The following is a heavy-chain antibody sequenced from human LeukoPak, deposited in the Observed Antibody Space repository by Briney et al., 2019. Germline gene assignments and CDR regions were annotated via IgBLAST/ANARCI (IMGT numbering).Heavy chain of an antibody. CDR2: INHSGGT. CDR1: GDSFNDYF. V-gene: IGHV4-34*01. Sequence: SETLSLTCTLYGDSFNDYFWSWIRQPPGKGLEWIGEINHSGGTNYNPSLWSRLTISIDTSKHQFSLQVTSVTAADTGVYFCARVSDIMISFGAVISYFDNWGQGALVTVSS. CDR3: ARVSDIMISFGAVISYFDN. J-gene: IGHJ4*02. D-gene: IGHD3-16*02.